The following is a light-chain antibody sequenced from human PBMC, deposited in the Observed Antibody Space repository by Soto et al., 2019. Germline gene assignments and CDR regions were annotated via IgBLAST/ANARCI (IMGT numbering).Light chain of an antibody. Sequence: QSALTQPASVSGSPGQSITISCTGTSSDVGGYNYVSWYQQHQGKAPKLMIYDVSNRPSGVSNRFSGSKSGNTASLTISGLQAEDEADYYCSSYTSSSTPYVVFGGGTKLTVL. CDR1: SSDVGGYNY. J-gene: IGLJ2*01. V-gene: IGLV2-14*01. CDR3: SSYTSSSTPYVV. CDR2: DVS.